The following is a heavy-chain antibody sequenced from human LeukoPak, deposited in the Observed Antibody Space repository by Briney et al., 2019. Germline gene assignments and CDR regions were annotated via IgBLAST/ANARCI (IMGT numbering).Heavy chain of an antibody. J-gene: IGHJ6*03. Sequence: ASVKVSCKASGYTFTGYYMHWVRQAPGQGLEWMGWINPNSGGTNYAQKFQGRVTITADKSTSTAYMELSSLRSEDTAVYYCATCLVVVTAIVWGVPSHYYYMDVWGKGTTVTISS. CDR2: INPNSGGT. V-gene: IGHV1-2*02. D-gene: IGHD2-21*02. CDR3: ATCLVVVTAIVWGVPSHYYYMDV. CDR1: GYTFTGYY.